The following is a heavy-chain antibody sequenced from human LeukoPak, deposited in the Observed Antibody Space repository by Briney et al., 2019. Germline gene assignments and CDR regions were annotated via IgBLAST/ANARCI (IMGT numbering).Heavy chain of an antibody. CDR1: GGSISSGGYY. V-gene: IGHV4-39*07. Sequence: KSSETLSLTCAVSGGSISSGGYYWGWIRQPPGNGLEWIGYIYYSGSTYYNPSLKSRVSVSVETSKNQFSLNVISVTAADTAVYLWARGIVGSRDFYFRNYSNYGGQGTLVT. CDR3: ARGIVGSRDFYFRNYSNY. CDR2: IYYSGST. D-gene: IGHD3/OR15-3a*01. J-gene: IGHJ4*02.